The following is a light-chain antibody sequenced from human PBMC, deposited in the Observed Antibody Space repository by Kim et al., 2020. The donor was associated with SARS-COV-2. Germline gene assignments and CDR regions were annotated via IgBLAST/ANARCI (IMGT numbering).Light chain of an antibody. CDR1: NIGSNR. CDR2: YDS. J-gene: IGLJ2*01. CDR3: QVWDSSSDHVV. V-gene: IGLV3-21*04. Sequence: AQGKAARITCGGNNIGSNRVHWYQQKPGQAPVLVIYYDSDRPSGIPERFSGSNSGNTATLTISRVEAGDEADYYCQVWDSSSDHVVFGGGTKLTVL.